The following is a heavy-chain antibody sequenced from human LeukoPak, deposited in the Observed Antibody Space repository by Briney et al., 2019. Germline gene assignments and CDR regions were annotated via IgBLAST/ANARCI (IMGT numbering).Heavy chain of an antibody. V-gene: IGHV4-59*12. D-gene: IGHD1-26*01. CDR3: SGSDPHDAFDI. J-gene: IGHJ3*02. CDR2: ISYSGNT. CDR1: GGSMNPYY. Sequence: SETLSLTCTVSGGSMNPYYWSWIRQPPGKGLEWLAYISYSGNTKYNPSLKSRVTMSVDTSKNQFSLKLSSVTAADTAVYYCSGSDPHDAFDIWGQGTMVTVSS.